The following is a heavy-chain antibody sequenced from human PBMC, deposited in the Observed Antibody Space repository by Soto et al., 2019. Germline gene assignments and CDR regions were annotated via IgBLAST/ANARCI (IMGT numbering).Heavy chain of an antibody. V-gene: IGHV3-53*01. D-gene: IGHD3-10*01. CDR1: GFTVSNNY. J-gene: IGHJ4*02. CDR2: IYSGGYT. CDR3: AGQPGGGGY. Sequence: EVQLVESGGGLIQPGGSLRLSCAVSGFTVSNNYMSWVRQAPGKGLEGVSVIYSGGYTAYGDSVKGRFTISRDNSKNTLHLKMNSLRAAERGFFYWAGQPGGGGYWGQGTLVTVSS.